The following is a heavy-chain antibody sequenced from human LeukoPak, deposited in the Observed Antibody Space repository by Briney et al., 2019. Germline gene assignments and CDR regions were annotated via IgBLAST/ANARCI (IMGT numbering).Heavy chain of an antibody. V-gene: IGHV1-2*02. J-gene: IGHJ5*02. CDR2: INPNSGGT. Sequence: ASVKVSCKASGYTFTNYGISWVRQAPGQGLEWMGWINPNSGGTNYAQKFQGRVTMTRDTSISTAYMELSRLRSDDTAVYYCARDSSSWYEATGNWFDPWGQGTLVTVSS. CDR3: ARDSSSWYEATGNWFDP. D-gene: IGHD6-13*01. CDR1: GYTFTNYG.